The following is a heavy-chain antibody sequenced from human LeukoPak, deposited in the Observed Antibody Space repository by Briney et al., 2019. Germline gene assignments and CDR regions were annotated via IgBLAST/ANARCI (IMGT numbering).Heavy chain of an antibody. D-gene: IGHD2-21*01. CDR2: INPSGGST. J-gene: IGHJ4*02. Sequence: GASVKVSCKASGYTFTSYYMHWVRQAPGQGLEWMGIINPSGGSTTYAQKFQGRVTMTRDMSPSTVYMELSSLRSEDTAVYYCVLFLRYLDYWGQGTLVTVSS. CDR3: VLFLRYLDY. V-gene: IGHV1-46*01. CDR1: GYTFTSYY.